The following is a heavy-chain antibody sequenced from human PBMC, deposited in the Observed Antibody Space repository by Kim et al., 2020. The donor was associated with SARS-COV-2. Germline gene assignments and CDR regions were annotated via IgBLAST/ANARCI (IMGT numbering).Heavy chain of an antibody. CDR3: ARDRNSGPLVDY. Sequence: YYAHSVRGRFTISRDNAKNSLYLQMNSLRAEDTAVYYCARDRNSGPLVDYWGQGTLVTVSS. J-gene: IGHJ4*02. V-gene: IGHV3-48*03. D-gene: IGHD6-19*01.